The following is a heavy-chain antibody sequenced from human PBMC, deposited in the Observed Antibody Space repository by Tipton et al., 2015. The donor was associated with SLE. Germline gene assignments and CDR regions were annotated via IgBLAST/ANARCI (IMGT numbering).Heavy chain of an antibody. Sequence: LRLSCTVSGGSLNNHFCRWIRQSAGKGLEWIGRVSPSVGTDYNPPRKSRVTMSVDTSRNQFSLELSSVPAAVTAVYYCARRPHYYYYGMDVWGQGTTVTVSS. V-gene: IGHV4-4*07. J-gene: IGHJ6*02. CDR1: GGSLNNHF. CDR3: ARRPHYYYYGMDV. CDR2: VSPSVGT.